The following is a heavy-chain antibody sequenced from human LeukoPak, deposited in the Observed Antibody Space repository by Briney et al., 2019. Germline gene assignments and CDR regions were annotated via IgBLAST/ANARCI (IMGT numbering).Heavy chain of an antibody. CDR3: ATDGIKQLAPYYYGMDV. CDR1: GYTLTELS. V-gene: IGHV1-24*01. D-gene: IGHD6-6*01. Sequence: ASVTVSCKVSGYTLTELSMHWVRQAPGKGLEWMGGFDPEDGETIYAQKFQGRVTMTEDTSTDTAYMELSSLRSEDTAVYYCATDGIKQLAPYYYGMDVWGQGTTVTVSS. CDR2: FDPEDGET. J-gene: IGHJ6*02.